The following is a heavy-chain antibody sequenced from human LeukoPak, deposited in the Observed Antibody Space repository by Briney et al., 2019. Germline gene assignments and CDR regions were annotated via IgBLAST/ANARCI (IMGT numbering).Heavy chain of an antibody. CDR2: ISTSGTTI. J-gene: IGHJ6*04. CDR3: ARERVGASYYHSGMDV. CDR1: GFGFSSYE. D-gene: IGHD1-26*01. Sequence: GGSLRLSCAASGFGFSSYEMNWVRQAPGKGLEWVSYISTSGTTIYYADFVKGRFTISRDNVENSPYLHLNSLRAEDTAVYYCARERVGASYYHSGMDVWGKGTTVTVSS. V-gene: IGHV3-48*03.